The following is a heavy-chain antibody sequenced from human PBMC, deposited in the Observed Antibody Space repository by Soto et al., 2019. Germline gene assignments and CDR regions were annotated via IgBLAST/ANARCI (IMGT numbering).Heavy chain of an antibody. V-gene: IGHV5-51*01. CDR2: IYAGDSET. J-gene: IGHJ4*02. D-gene: IGHD3-9*01. CDR3: VATINGYLDY. CDR1: VPRFVTHR. Sequence: HGESLKISCKGSVPRFVTHRIGWVRQTPGKGLELMGIIYAGDSETKYRPSFQGQVTSLADRSISTAYLQWSSVKAAHTALYYCVATINGYLDYGVRGTLDTV.